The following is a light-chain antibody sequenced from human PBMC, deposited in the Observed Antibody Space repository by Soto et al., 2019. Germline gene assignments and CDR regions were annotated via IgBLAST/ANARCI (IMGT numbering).Light chain of an antibody. J-gene: IGLJ1*01. CDR1: SSSIGSNA. CDR3: EAWDDSLNAYV. V-gene: IGLV1-44*01. CDR2: SNN. Sequence: VLTQPPSASGAHGQWVSISCSGSSSSIGSNAVNWYQQLPGTAPKLLIYSNNQRPSGVPARFSGSKSGTSDSLAISGLQSEDEADFYCEAWDDSLNAYVFGTGTKVTVL.